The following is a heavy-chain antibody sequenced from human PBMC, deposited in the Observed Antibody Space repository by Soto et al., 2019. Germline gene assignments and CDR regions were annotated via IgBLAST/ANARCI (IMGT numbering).Heavy chain of an antibody. CDR2: IDPSDSYT. V-gene: IGHV5-10-1*01. J-gene: IGHJ6*02. CDR3: ARGSGSYYDYYYYGMDV. Sequence: GESLKISCKGSGYSFTSYWISWVRQMPGKGLEWMGRIDPSDSYTNYSPSFQGHVTISADKSISTAYLQWSSLKASDTAMYYCARGSGSYYDYYYYGMDVWGQGTTLTVSS. D-gene: IGHD1-26*01. CDR1: GYSFTSYW.